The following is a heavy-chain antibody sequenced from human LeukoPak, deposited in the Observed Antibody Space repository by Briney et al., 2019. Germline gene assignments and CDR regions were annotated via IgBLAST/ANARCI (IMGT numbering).Heavy chain of an antibody. CDR3: ARGSSSRPDY. CDR2: INPSGGNT. Sequence: ASVKVSCKASGYTFATYYMHWVRQAPGQGLEWMGIINPSGGNTNYAQKFQGRVTMTRDTSTSTVYMELSSLRSEDTAVYYCARGSSSRPDYWGQGPLVTVSS. J-gene: IGHJ4*02. CDR1: GYTFATYY. D-gene: IGHD6-13*01. V-gene: IGHV1-46*01.